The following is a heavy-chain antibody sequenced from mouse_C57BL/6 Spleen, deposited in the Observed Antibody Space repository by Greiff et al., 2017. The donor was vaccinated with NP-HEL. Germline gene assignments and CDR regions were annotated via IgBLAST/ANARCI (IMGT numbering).Heavy chain of an antibody. D-gene: IGHD1-1*01. J-gene: IGHJ3*01. CDR2: INPSTGGT. V-gene: IGHV1-42*01. CDR3: ARQYYGSSPFAY. CDR1: GYSFTGYY. Sequence: EVQLQQSGPELVKPGASVKISCKASGYSFTGYYMNWVKQSPEKSLEWIGEINPSTGGTTYNQKFKAKATLTVDKSSSTAYMQLKSLTSEDSAVYYCARQYYGSSPFAYWGQGTLVTVSA.